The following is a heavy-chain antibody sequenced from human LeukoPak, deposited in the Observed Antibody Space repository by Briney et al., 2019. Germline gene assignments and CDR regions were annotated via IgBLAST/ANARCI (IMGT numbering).Heavy chain of an antibody. J-gene: IGHJ4*02. CDR3: ARVGEAVAGDY. Sequence: GASVKVSCKASGYTFTSYYMHWVRQAPGQGLEWMGIINPSGGSTSYAQKFQGRVTMTRDTSISTAYMELSRLRSDDTAVYYCARVGEAVAGDYWGQGTLVTVSS. CDR2: INPSGGST. V-gene: IGHV1-46*01. CDR1: GYTFTSYY. D-gene: IGHD6-19*01.